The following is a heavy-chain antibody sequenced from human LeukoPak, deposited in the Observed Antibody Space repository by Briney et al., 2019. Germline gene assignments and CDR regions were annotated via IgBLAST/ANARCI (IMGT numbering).Heavy chain of an antibody. Sequence: PGGSLRLSCAAPGFTFSSYGMHWVRQAPGKGLEWVAVISYDGSNKYYADSVKGRFTISRDNSKNTLNLQMNSLRVEDTAVYYCAPEGDGYILFDYWGQGTRVTVSS. CDR1: GFTFSSYG. D-gene: IGHD5-24*01. J-gene: IGHJ4*02. CDR2: ISYDGSNK. CDR3: APEGDGYILFDY. V-gene: IGHV3-30*03.